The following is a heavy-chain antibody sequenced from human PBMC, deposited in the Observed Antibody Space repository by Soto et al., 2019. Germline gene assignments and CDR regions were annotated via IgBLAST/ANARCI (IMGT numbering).Heavy chain of an antibody. CDR1: GFTFSNYA. Sequence: GGSLRLSCAASGFTFSNYAMSWVRQAPGKGLEWVSLVSATAGTTYYTDYVKGRFTISRDNSRNKVYLQMKSLRADDTAVYYCAKDRLAGGFDYWGQGTLVTVSS. CDR2: VSATAGTT. D-gene: IGHD3-16*01. J-gene: IGHJ4*02. V-gene: IGHV3-23*01. CDR3: AKDRLAGGFDY.